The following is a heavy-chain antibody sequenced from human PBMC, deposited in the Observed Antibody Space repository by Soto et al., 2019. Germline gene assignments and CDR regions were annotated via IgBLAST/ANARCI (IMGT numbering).Heavy chain of an antibody. CDR3: VSPKGRHRFDY. J-gene: IGHJ4*02. Sequence: SETLSLTCAVYGGSFSGYYWSWIRQPPGKGLEWIGEINHSGSTNYNPSLKSRVTISVDTYKNQFSLKLSSVTAADTAVYYCVSPKGRHRFDYWGQGTLVTVSS. V-gene: IGHV4-34*01. CDR2: INHSGST. CDR1: GGSFSGYY.